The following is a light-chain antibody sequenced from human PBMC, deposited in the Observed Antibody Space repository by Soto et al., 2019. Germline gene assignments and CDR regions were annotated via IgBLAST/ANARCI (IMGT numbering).Light chain of an antibody. CDR3: QQYSYFAT. V-gene: IGKV1-5*03. Sequence: DIQMTQSLSTLSASVGDRVTITCRPSQIISSWLTWYQQKAGQAPKLLIYKASIVESGVPSRFSGSGSGTEFTLTISSLQPDDSATYYCQQYSYFATFGQGTRVEVK. CDR2: KAS. J-gene: IGKJ1*01. CDR1: QIISSW.